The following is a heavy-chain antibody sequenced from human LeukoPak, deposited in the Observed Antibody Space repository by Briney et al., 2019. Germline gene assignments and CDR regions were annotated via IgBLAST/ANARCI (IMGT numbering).Heavy chain of an antibody. CDR1: GFTFDDYG. J-gene: IGHJ4*02. CDR2: INWNGGST. D-gene: IGHD3-22*01. V-gene: IGHV3-20*04. Sequence: PGGSLRLSCAASGFTFDDYGMSWVRQAPGKGLGWVSGINWNGGSTGYADSVKGRFTISRDNAKNSLYLQMNSLRAEDTALYYCARQPSGRYYDDSSGYYYFDYWGQGTLVTVSS. CDR3: ARQPSGRYYDDSSGYYYFDY.